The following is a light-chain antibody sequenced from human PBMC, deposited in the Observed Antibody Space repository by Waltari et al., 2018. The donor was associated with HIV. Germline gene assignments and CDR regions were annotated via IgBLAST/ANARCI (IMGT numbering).Light chain of an antibody. J-gene: IGKJ1*01. V-gene: IGKV3-20*01. CDR3: QQYAHSPQT. Sequence: EVVLTQSPGTLSLSPGERATLSCRASHSVAKNYVVWHQQRPGQAPRVLISGASIRTTGTPDRFSGSGSGTDFTLTISRLEPEDFAVYYCQQYAHSPQTFGQGTKVEIK. CDR1: HSVAKNY. CDR2: GAS.